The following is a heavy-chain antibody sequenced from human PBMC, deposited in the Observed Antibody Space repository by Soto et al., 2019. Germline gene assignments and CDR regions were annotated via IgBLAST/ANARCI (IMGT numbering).Heavy chain of an antibody. CDR1: GYTNTIYL. CDR3: ARDANPPSVVPAAILYYYYMDV. CDR2: ISAYNGNT. D-gene: IGHD2-2*02. Sequence: ARKTPGYTNTIYLSHWLSKNKRQRLEWMGWISAYNGNTKYAQKLQGRVTITTDTSTSTAYMELRSLRSDDTAVYYCARDANPPSVVPAAILYYYYMDVWGKGTTVTVSS. V-gene: IGHV1-18*01. J-gene: IGHJ6*03.